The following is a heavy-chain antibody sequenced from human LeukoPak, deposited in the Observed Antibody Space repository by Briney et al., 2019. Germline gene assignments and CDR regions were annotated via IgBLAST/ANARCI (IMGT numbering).Heavy chain of an antibody. CDR1: GGSISSYY. D-gene: IGHD3-10*01. V-gene: IGHV4-59*01. J-gene: IGHJ4*02. CDR3: ARHSGGALAYYFDY. Sequence: PSETLSLTCTVSGGSISSYYWSWIRQPAGKGLEWIGYIYYSGSTNYNPSLKSRVTISLDTSKNQFSLKLSSVTAADTAVYYCARHSGGALAYYFDYWGQGTLVTVSS. CDR2: IYYSGST.